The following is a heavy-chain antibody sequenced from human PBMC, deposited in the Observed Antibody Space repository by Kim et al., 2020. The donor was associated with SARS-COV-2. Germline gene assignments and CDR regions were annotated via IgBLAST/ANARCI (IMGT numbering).Heavy chain of an antibody. CDR3: TKARGGNSGWRFDY. D-gene: IGHD3-22*01. CDR2: IIDSGGRT. V-gene: IGHV3-23*01. CDR1: GFTFSTYA. J-gene: IGHJ4*02. Sequence: GGSLRLSCVASGFTFSTYAMSWVRQAPGKGLEWVSAIIDSGGRTYYADSVKGRFTVSRDNSKNTLYLQMNSLSAEDTAIYYCTKARGGNSGWRFDYWGQGTLVTVSS.